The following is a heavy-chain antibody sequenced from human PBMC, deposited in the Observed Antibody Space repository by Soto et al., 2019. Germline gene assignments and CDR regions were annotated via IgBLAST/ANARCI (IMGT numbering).Heavy chain of an antibody. D-gene: IGHD3-3*01. V-gene: IGHV5-10-1*01. CDR2: IDPSDSYT. J-gene: IGHJ6*02. Sequence: GESLKSSCQGSGNSFGNSWINWVRQKPGKGLEWMGRIDPSDSYTNYSPSFQGHVTISADKSISTAYLQWSSRKASDTAMYYCARDDFWSGYYYYGMDVWGQGATVTVCS. CDR3: ARDDFWSGYYYYGMDV. CDR1: GNSFGNSW.